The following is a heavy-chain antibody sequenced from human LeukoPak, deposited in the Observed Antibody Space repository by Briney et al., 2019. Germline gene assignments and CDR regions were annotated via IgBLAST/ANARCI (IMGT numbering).Heavy chain of an antibody. D-gene: IGHD6-19*01. CDR3: AGDEAGTNQLDY. V-gene: IGHV3-30*04. Sequence: GRSLRLSCAASGFTFSSYAMHWVRQAPGKGLEWVAVISYDGSNKYYADSVKGRFTISRDNSENTLYLQMNSLRAEDTAVYYCAGDEAGTNQLDYWGQGTLVTVSP. J-gene: IGHJ4*02. CDR2: ISYDGSNK. CDR1: GFTFSSYA.